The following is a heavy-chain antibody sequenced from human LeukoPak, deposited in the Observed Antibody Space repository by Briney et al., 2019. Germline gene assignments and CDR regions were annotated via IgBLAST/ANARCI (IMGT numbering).Heavy chain of an antibody. CDR1: GYTFTSYG. D-gene: IGHD6-19*01. V-gene: IGHV1-18*01. CDR2: ISAYNGNT. Sequence: ASVTVSCKASGYTFTSYGISWVRQAPGQGLEWMGWISAYNGNTNYAQKLQGRVTMTTDTSTSTAYMELRSLRSDDTAVYYCARGRRRGYSSGWYSYYFDYWGQGTLVTVSS. CDR3: ARGRRRGYSSGWYSYYFDY. J-gene: IGHJ4*02.